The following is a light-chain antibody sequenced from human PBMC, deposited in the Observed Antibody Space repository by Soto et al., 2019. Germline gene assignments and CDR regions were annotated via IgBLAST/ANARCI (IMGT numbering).Light chain of an antibody. V-gene: IGKV3D-15*01. Sequence: EIVMTQSPATLSVSPGERANLSCRARQNVSINLAWYQQKPGQAPRLLIYGASTRATGIPARFSGSGSGTEFTLTISSLQSEDFAVYYCQQYNNWPPLTFGGGTKVEFK. CDR2: GAS. CDR1: QNVSIN. J-gene: IGKJ4*01. CDR3: QQYNNWPPLT.